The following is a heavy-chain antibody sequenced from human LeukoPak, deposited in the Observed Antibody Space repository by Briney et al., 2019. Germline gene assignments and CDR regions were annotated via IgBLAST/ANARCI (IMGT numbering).Heavy chain of an antibody. CDR2: IKQDGSEK. CDR3: ARVRYSSSWDFDY. CDR1: GFTFSSYW. D-gene: IGHD6-13*01. V-gene: IGHV3-7*03. J-gene: IGHJ4*02. Sequence: PGGSLRLSCAASGFTFSSYWMSWVRQAPGKGLEWVANIKQDGSEKYYVDSVKGRFTISRDNAKNSLYLQMNSLRAEDTAVYYCARVRYSSSWDFDYWGQGTLVTVSS.